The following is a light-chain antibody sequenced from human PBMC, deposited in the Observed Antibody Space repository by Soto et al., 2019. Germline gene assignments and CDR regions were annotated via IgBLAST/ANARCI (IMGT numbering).Light chain of an antibody. CDR3: QQYGSAPRT. V-gene: IGKV3-20*01. Sequence: IVLTQSPGTLSLSPGERAILSCRASPSVSSDSLAWYRQKPGQAPRLLVYDASSRATGIPDRFSGSGSGTDFTLTIIRLEPEDLSVYYCQQYGSAPRTFGQGPKVEI. CDR2: DAS. CDR1: PSVSSDS. J-gene: IGKJ1*01.